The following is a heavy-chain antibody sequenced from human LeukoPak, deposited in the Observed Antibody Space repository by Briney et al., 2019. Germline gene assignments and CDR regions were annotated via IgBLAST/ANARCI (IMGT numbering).Heavy chain of an antibody. CDR2: ISGSGGST. CDR1: GFTFSSYA. CDR3: ARDKYYYDSSGYSPNDLDY. Sequence: GGSLRLSCAASGFTFSSYAMSWVRQAPGKGLEWVSAISGSGGSTYYADSVKGRFTISRDNAKNSLYLQMNSLRAEDTAVYYCARDKYYYDSSGYSPNDLDYWGQGTLVTVSS. V-gene: IGHV3-23*01. J-gene: IGHJ4*02. D-gene: IGHD3-22*01.